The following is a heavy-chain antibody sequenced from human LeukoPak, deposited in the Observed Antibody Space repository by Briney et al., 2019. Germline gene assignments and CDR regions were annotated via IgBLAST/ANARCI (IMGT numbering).Heavy chain of an antibody. V-gene: IGHV4-39*07. CDR3: ARGDYTDAFDI. J-gene: IGHJ3*02. Sequence: PSETLSLTCTVSGGSISSSNYYRGWIRQPPGKGLEWIGNIYYGGSTNYNPSLKSRVTISVDTSKNQFSLKLSSVTAADTAVYYCARGDYTDAFDIWGQGTMVTVSS. CDR2: IYYGGST. CDR1: GGSISSSNYY. D-gene: IGHD4-11*01.